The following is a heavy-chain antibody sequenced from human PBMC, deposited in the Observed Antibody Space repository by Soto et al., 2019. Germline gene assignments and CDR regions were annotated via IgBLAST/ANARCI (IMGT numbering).Heavy chain of an antibody. J-gene: IGHJ5*02. V-gene: IGHV4-39*01. Sequence: PSETLSLTCTVSGGSISSSSYYWGWIRQPPGKGLEWIGSIYYSGSTYYNPSLKSRVTISVDTSKNQFPLKLSSVTAADTAVYYCARVLLWFGELSAQWFDPWGQGTLVTVSS. CDR2: IYYSGST. CDR1: GGSISSSSYY. CDR3: ARVLLWFGELSAQWFDP. D-gene: IGHD3-10*01.